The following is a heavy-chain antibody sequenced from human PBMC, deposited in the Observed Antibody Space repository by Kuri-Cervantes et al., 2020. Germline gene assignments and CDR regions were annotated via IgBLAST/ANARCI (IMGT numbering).Heavy chain of an antibody. J-gene: IGHJ6*02. D-gene: IGHD3-16*01. CDR2: LGNSHDYI. V-gene: IGHV3-21*01. CDR3: AKGGGMPWVV. CDR1: GFTFSSYT. Sequence: GGSLRLSCTVSGFTFSSYTMSWVRLAPGKGLEWVSSLGNSHDYIHYADSVKGQFTISRDNSKNTLYLQMNSLRIEDTAVYYCAKGGGMPWVVWGQGTTVTVSS.